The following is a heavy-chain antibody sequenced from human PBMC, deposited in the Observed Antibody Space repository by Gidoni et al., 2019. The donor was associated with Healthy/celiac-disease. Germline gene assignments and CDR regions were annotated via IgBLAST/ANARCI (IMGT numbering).Heavy chain of an antibody. CDR1: GYSISSGYY. CDR2: IYHSGST. D-gene: IGHD1-26*01. V-gene: IGHV4-38-2*02. CDR3: ARALPFDY. J-gene: IGHJ4*02. Sequence: QVQLQESGPGLVKPSETLSLTCTVSGYSISSGYYWGWIRQPPGKGLEWIGSIYHSGSTYYNPSLKSRVTISVDTSKNQFSLKLSSVTAADTAVYYCARALPFDYWGQGTLVTVSS.